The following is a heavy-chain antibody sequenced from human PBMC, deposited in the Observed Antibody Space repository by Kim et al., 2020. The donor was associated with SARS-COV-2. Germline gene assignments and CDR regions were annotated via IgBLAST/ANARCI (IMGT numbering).Heavy chain of an antibody. Sequence: AINSLDSVKGRFIISRDNDKNTLSLQINGLRAEDTAVYYCAGGSGWLIDYWGQGTLVTVSS. CDR3: AGGSGWLIDY. CDR2: AI. V-gene: IGHV3-7*04. D-gene: IGHD6-19*01. J-gene: IGHJ4*02.